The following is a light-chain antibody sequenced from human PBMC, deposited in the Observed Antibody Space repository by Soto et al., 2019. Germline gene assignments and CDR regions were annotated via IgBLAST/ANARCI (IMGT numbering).Light chain of an antibody. V-gene: IGKV4-1*01. Sequence: DILMTQSPDSLAVSLGERATINWKSGQSLLYSRNNENYLGWYQQKPGQPPKLLIYWASTRESGVPDRVSGSGSGTDFTLTISSLQAGDVAIYCCQQYYSSQMLGQGTKVDI. CDR2: WAS. CDR3: QQYYSSQM. J-gene: IGKJ1*01. CDR1: QSLLYSRNNENY.